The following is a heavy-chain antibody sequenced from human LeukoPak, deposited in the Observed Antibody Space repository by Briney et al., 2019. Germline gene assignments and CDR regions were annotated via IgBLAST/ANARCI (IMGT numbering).Heavy chain of an antibody. CDR3: ARHSSVTTFVFDY. J-gene: IGHJ4*02. CDR1: GGSISSSCHY. Sequence: SETLSLTCTVSGGSISSSCHYWGWIRQPPGKGLEWIGSIYYSGATYYNPSLKSRVTISVDTSKNQFSLKLSSVTAADTAVYHCARHSSVTTFVFDYWGQGTPVTVSS. D-gene: IGHD4-17*01. V-gene: IGHV4-39*01. CDR2: IYYSGAT.